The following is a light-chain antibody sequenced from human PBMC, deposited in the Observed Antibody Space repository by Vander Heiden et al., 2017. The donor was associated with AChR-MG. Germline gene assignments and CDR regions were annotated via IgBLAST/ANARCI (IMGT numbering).Light chain of an antibody. V-gene: IGKV4-1*01. CDR3: QQYYSTPRT. J-gene: IGKJ2*01. Sequence: DIVMTQSPDSLAVTLGERATINCKSSQSVLSASNNKNCLAWYQQKPGQPPKLLIDWASARESGVPDRFSGSGSGTDFTLTISSLQAEDVAVYFCQQYYSTPRTFGQGTKLEIK. CDR1: QSVLSASNNKNC. CDR2: WAS.